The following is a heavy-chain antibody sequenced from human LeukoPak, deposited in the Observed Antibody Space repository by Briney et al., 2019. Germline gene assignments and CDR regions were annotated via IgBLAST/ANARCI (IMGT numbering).Heavy chain of an antibody. J-gene: IGHJ5*02. Sequence: PGGSLRLSCAASGFTFSSYAMSWVRQAPGKGLEWVSAISGSGGSTYYADSVKGRFTISRDNSKNTLYLQMNSLRAEDTAVYYCAKDEFPKYYDSSAPLNPWGQGTLVTVSS. D-gene: IGHD3-22*01. CDR3: AKDEFPKYYDSSAPLNP. V-gene: IGHV3-23*01. CDR1: GFTFSSYA. CDR2: ISGSGGST.